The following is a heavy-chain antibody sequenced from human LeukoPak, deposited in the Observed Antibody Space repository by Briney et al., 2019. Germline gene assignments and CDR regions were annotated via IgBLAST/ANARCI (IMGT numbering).Heavy chain of an antibody. CDR2: IYYSGST. CDR1: GGSISSYY. Sequence: PSETLSLTCTVSGGSISSYYWSWLRQPPGKGLEWTGYIYYSGSTNYNPSLKSRVTISVDTSKNQFSLKLSSVTAADTAVYYCARVAAAVEFDPWGQGTLVTVSS. D-gene: IGHD6-13*01. V-gene: IGHV4-59*01. CDR3: ARVAAAVEFDP. J-gene: IGHJ5*02.